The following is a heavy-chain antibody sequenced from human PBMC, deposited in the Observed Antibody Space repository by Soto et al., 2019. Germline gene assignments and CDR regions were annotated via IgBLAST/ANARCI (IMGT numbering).Heavy chain of an antibody. V-gene: IGHV1-69*02. CDR1: GGTFSSYT. CDR2: IIPILGIA. Sequence: QVQLVQSGAEVKKPGSSVKVSCKASGGTFSSYTISWVRQAPGQGLEWMGRIIPILGIANYAQKFQGRVTITADKSTSTAYMELSSLRSDDTAVYYCARSGHGVLPAATQQYYFDYWGQGTLVTVSS. CDR3: ARSGHGVLPAATQQYYFDY. D-gene: IGHD2-2*01. J-gene: IGHJ4*02.